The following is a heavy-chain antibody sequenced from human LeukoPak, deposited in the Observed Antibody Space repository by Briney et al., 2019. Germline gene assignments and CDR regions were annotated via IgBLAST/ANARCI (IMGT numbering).Heavy chain of an antibody. Sequence: GGSLRLSCAASGFTVSRNYMSWVRQAPGKGLEWVSVIYSADSAYYADSVRGRFTISRDNSKDTLYLQMNSLRADDTAVYYCAREVGGGATNYFDYWGQGTLVTVSS. V-gene: IGHV3-53*01. CDR3: AREVGGGATNYFDY. CDR1: GFTVSRNY. D-gene: IGHD1-26*01. CDR2: IYSADSA. J-gene: IGHJ4*02.